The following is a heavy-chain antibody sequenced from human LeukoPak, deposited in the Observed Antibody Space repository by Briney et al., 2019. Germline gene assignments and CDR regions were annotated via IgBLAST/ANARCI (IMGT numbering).Heavy chain of an antibody. CDR3: ARGEWELLY. V-gene: IGHV5-51*01. Sequence: SCAASGFTVSRNYMSWVRQVPGKGLEWMGIFHPADSDTRYSPSFQGHVTMSVDNSITTAYLHWRSLKTSDTAMYYCARGEWELLYWGQGTLVTVSS. J-gene: IGHJ4*02. D-gene: IGHD1-26*01. CDR1: GFTVSRNY. CDR2: FHPADSDT.